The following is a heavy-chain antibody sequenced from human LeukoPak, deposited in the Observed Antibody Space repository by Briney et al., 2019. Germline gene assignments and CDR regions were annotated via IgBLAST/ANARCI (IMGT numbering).Heavy chain of an antibody. J-gene: IGHJ6*03. D-gene: IGHD6-6*01. V-gene: IGHV4-39*07. Sequence: SETLSLTCTVSGGSISSSSYYWGWIRQPPGKGLEWIGSIYYSGSTYYNPSLKSRVTISIDTSKNHFSLKLSSVTAADTAIYYCARDFSSSSTVYYYYYMDVWGKGTTVTVSS. CDR3: ARDFSSSSTVYYYYYMDV. CDR2: IYYSGST. CDR1: GGSISSSSYY.